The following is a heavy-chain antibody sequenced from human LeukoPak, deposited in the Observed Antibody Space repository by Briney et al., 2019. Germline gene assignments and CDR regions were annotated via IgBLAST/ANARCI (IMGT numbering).Heavy chain of an antibody. CDR2: INHSGST. D-gene: IGHD5-24*01. CDR1: GGSFSGYY. V-gene: IGHV4-34*01. J-gene: IGHJ4*02. Sequence: SETLSLTCAVYGGSFSGYYWSWIRQPPGMGLEWIGEINHSGSTNYNPSLKSRVTISVDTSKNQFSLKLSSVTAADTAVYYCAGRDGYNSRRPFDYWGQGTLVTVSS. CDR3: AGRDGYNSRRPFDY.